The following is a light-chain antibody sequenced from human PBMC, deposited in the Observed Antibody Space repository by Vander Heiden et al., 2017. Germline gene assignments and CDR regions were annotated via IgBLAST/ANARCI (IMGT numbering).Light chain of an antibody. CDR2: DVS. V-gene: IGKV1-5*01. CDR3: QQYNSYSRT. CDR1: QSISQW. J-gene: IGKJ1*01. Sequence: DIQMTQSPSTLSASVGDRVTITCRASQSISQWLAWYQQKPGRAPKLLIDDVSSLESGVPSRFSGSGSGTEFTLTISSLQPDDFATYYCQQYNSYSRTFGQGTKVEIK.